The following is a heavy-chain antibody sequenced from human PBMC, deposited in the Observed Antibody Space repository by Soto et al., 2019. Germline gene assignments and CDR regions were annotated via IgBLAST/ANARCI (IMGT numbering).Heavy chain of an antibody. CDR1: GFTFSSYW. CDR3: ARAGGEYDILTGSLDY. Sequence: PGGSLRLSCAASGFTFSSYWMHWVRQAPGKGLVWVSRINSDGSSTSYADSVKGRFTISRDNAKDTLYLQMNSLRAEDTAVYYCARAGGEYDILTGSLDYWGQGTLVTVSS. CDR2: INSDGSST. D-gene: IGHD3-9*01. V-gene: IGHV3-74*01. J-gene: IGHJ4*02.